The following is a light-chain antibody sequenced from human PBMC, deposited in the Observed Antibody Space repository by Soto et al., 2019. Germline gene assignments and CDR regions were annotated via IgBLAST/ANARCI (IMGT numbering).Light chain of an antibody. Sequence: IVMTQSPDSLAVSLGERATINCKSSQSLLYSSNNKNYLAWYQQKPGQPPKLLIYWASTRESGVPDRFSGRGSGTDFTLTISSLQAEDVAVYYCQQYYSNPELTFGGGTKVDIK. CDR3: QQYYSNPELT. CDR2: WAS. J-gene: IGKJ4*01. CDR1: QSLLYSSNNKNY. V-gene: IGKV4-1*01.